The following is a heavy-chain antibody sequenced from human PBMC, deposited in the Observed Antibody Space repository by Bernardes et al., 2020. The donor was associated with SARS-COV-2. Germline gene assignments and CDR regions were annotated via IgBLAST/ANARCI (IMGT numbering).Heavy chain of an antibody. CDR3: ARGGGYSYGSHYYYYMDV. J-gene: IGHJ6*03. Sequence: SETLSLTCTVSGGSISSYYWSWIRQPAGKGLEWIGRIYTSGSTNYNPSLKSRVTMSVDTSKNQFSLKLSSVTAADTAVYYCARGGGYSYGSHYYYYMDVWGKGTTVTVSS. V-gene: IGHV4-4*07. CDR2: IYTSGST. CDR1: GGSISSYY. D-gene: IGHD5-18*01.